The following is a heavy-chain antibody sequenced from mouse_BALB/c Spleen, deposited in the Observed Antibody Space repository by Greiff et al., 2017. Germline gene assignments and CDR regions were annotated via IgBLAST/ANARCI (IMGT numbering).Heavy chain of an antibody. V-gene: IGHV1-54*01. J-gene: IGHJ2*01. CDR3: ARVPPDGGFDY. CDR1: GYAFTNYL. D-gene: IGHD2-3*01. CDR2: INPGSGGT. Sequence: VQLQQSGAELVRPGTSVKVSCKASGYAFTNYLIEWVKQRPGQGLEWIGVINPGSGGTNYNEKFKGKATLTADKSSSTAYMQLSSLTSDDSAVYFCARVPPDGGFDYWGQGTTLTVSS.